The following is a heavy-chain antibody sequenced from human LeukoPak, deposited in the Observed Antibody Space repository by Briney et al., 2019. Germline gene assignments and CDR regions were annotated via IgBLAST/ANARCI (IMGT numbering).Heavy chain of an antibody. D-gene: IGHD6-19*01. CDR3: ARVGDSSGWLFDY. CDR2: IWYDGSNK. CDR1: GFTFSSYG. Sequence: PGRSLRLSCAASGFTFSSYGMHWVRQAPGKGLEWVAVIWYDGSNKYYADSVKGRFTISRDNSKNTLYLQMNSLRAEDTAVYYCARVGDSSGWLFDYWGQGTLVTVSS. V-gene: IGHV3-33*01. J-gene: IGHJ4*02.